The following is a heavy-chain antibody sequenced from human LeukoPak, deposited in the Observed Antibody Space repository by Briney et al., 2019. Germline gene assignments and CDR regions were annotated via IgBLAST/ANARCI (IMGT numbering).Heavy chain of an antibody. D-gene: IGHD1-26*01. V-gene: IGHV3-23*01. CDR2: ISPGGSP. CDR3: AKDGEWELSGAYFDY. Sequence: PGGSLRLSCAASGFTSSSNAMGWVRQAPGKGLEWVSAISPGGSPYYADSVKGRFTISRDNSKNTLYLQMNSLRAEDTAVYYCAKDGEWELSGAYFDYWGQGTLVTVSS. J-gene: IGHJ4*02. CDR1: GFTSSSNA.